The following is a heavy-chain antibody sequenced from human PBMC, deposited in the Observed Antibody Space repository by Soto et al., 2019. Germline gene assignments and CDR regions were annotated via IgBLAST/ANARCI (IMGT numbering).Heavy chain of an antibody. Sequence: EVQLVESGGDLVQPGGSLKLSCAASGFTLSGSAMHWVRQASGKGLEWVGRIQIKTNNYATAYAASVKGRFTISRDDLKNTAYLQMSSLKTEDTAVYYCTTNVNLDTGLHYWGQGTLVTVSS. J-gene: IGHJ4*02. CDR1: GFTLSGSA. CDR2: IQIKTNNYAT. V-gene: IGHV3-73*02. D-gene: IGHD5-18*01. CDR3: TTNVNLDTGLHY.